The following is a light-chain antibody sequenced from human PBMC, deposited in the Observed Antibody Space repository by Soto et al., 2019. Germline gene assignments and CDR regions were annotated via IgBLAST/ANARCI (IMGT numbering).Light chain of an antibody. Sequence: QSALTQPASVSGSPGQSITISCTGTSSDVGGYNYVSWYQQHPGKAPKLMIYDVSNRPSGVSNRFSGSKSGNTASLTISGLQAEDEAEYDCSSYTCSSTHVLYFFGTGTKVTVL. CDR1: SSDVGGYNY. CDR3: SSYTCSSTHVLYF. CDR2: DVS. J-gene: IGLJ1*01. V-gene: IGLV2-14*01.